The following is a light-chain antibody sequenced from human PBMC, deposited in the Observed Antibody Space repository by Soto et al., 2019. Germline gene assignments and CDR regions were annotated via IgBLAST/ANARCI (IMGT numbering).Light chain of an antibody. V-gene: IGKV3-11*01. Sequence: EIVLTQSPATLSLSPGERATLSCRASQSISSILAWYQQKPGQAPRLLIYDASNRATGIPLRFSGSGSGTDFTLPISSLEPEDFAVYYCQQSRNWPLTFGGGTKVEIK. CDR3: QQSRNWPLT. CDR2: DAS. CDR1: QSISSI. J-gene: IGKJ4*01.